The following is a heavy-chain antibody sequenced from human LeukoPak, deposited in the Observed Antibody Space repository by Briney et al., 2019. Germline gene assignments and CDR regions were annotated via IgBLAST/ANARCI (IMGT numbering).Heavy chain of an antibody. D-gene: IGHD3-22*01. J-gene: IGHJ4*02. CDR1: GGTFSSYA. V-gene: IGHV1-69*05. CDR2: IIPIFGTA. Sequence: ASVKVSCKASGGTFSSYAISWVRQAPGQGLEWMGRIIPIFGTANYAQKFQGRVTITTDESTSTAYMELSSLRSEDTAVYYCARVGDDYYDSSGYYRDYWGQGTLVTVSS. CDR3: ARVGDDYYDSSGYYRDY.